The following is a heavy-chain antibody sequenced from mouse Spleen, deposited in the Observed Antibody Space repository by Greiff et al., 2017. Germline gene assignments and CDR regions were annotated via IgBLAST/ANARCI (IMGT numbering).Heavy chain of an antibody. D-gene: IGHD4-1*01. J-gene: IGHJ2*01. V-gene: IGHV1-69*01. Sequence: QVQLQQPGAELVMPGASVKLSCKASGYTFTSYWMHWVKQRPGQGLEWIGEIDPSDSYTNYNQKFKGKATLTVDKSSSTAYMQLSSLTSEDSAVYYCARMGSTRGYDYWGQGTTLTVSS. CDR3: ARMGSTRGYDY. CDR1: GYTFTSYW. CDR2: IDPSDSYT.